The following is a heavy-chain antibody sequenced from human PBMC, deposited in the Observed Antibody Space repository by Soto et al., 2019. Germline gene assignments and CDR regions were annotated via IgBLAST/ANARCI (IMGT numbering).Heavy chain of an antibody. CDR2: IIPIFGTA. V-gene: IGHV1-69*13. Sequence: GASVKVSCKASGGTFSSYAISWVRQAPGQGLEWMGGIIPIFGTANYAQKFQGRVTITADESTSTAYMELSSLRSEDTAVYYCARDGRDTAMPSDYYGMDVWGQGTTVTVSS. CDR3: ARDGRDTAMPSDYYGMDV. CDR1: GGTFSSYA. J-gene: IGHJ6*02. D-gene: IGHD5-18*01.